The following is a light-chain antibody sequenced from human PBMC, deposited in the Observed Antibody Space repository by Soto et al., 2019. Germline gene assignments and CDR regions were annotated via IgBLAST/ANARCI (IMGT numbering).Light chain of an antibody. CDR1: SGHSSYA. V-gene: IGLV4-69*01. Sequence: QPVLTQSPSASASLGASVKLTCTLSSGHSSYAIAWHQQQSEKGPRYLMKVNSDGSHSKGDGIPDRFSGSSSGAERYLTISSLQSEDEADYYCQTWGTGPWVFGGGTQLTVL. J-gene: IGLJ3*02. CDR2: VNSDGSH. CDR3: QTWGTGPWV.